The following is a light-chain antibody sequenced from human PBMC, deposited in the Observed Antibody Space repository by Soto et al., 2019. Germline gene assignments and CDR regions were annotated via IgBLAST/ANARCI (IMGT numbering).Light chain of an antibody. CDR3: GLYMGSGTWV. Sequence: QTVVTQEPSFSVSPGRTVTLTCGLSSGSVSTSYYPSWYQQTPGQAPRTLIYNTNTRSSGVPDRFSGSILGNKAALTITGAQADEESDYYCGLYMGSGTWVFGGGTKVTVL. CDR1: SGSVSTSYY. V-gene: IGLV8-61*01. J-gene: IGLJ3*02. CDR2: NTN.